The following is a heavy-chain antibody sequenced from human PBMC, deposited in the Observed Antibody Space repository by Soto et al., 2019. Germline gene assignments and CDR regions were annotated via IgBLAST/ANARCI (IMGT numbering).Heavy chain of an antibody. CDR3: AKGHYYYDSSGYYFEYLQH. V-gene: IGHV1-69*13. CDR1: RGTFSSYA. D-gene: IGHD3-22*01. J-gene: IGHJ1*01. CDR2: IIPIFGTA. Sequence: SVKVSCKASRGTFSSYAISWVRQAPGQGLEWMGGIIPIFGTANYAQKFQGRVTITADESTSTAYMELSSLRSEDTAVYYCAKGHYYYDSSGYYFEYLQHWGQGTLVTVSS.